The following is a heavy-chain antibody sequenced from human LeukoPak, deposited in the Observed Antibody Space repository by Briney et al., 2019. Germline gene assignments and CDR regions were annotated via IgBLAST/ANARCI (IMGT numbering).Heavy chain of an antibody. D-gene: IGHD3-9*01. Sequence: SVKVSCKASGGTFSSYAISWVRQAPGQGLEWMGGIIPIFGTANYAQKFQGRVTITADESTSTAYMELSSLRSEDTAVYYCASYIVTGYSPSYYFDYWGQGTLVTVSS. CDR1: GGTFSSYA. V-gene: IGHV1-69*01. CDR2: IIPIFGTA. CDR3: ASYIVTGYSPSYYFDY. J-gene: IGHJ4*02.